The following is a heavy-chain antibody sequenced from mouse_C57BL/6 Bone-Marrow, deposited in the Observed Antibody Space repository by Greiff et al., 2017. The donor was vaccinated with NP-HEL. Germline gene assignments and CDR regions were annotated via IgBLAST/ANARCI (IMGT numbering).Heavy chain of an antibody. Sequence: QVQLQQPGAELVRPGTSVKLSCKASGYTFTSYWMHWVKQRPGQGLEWIGVIDPSDSYTNYNQKFKGKATLTVDTSSSTAYMQLSSLTSEDSAVYYCARGSTIVKWVAYWGQGTLVTVSA. J-gene: IGHJ3*01. CDR3: ARGSTIVKWVAY. D-gene: IGHD2-2*01. V-gene: IGHV1-59*01. CDR2: IDPSDSYT. CDR1: GYTFTSYW.